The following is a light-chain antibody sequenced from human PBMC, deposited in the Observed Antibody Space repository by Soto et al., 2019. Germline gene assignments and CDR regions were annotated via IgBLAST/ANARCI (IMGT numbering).Light chain of an antibody. Sequence: PGERATLSCRASQSLSSNFLAWYQQKPGQPPRLLIYDSSTRATGFPDRFSGSGSGTDFTLTIIRLEPEDFAVYYCQQRSNWPPITFGQGTKVDI. J-gene: IGKJ1*01. V-gene: IGKV3D-20*02. CDR1: QSLSSNF. CDR3: QQRSNWPPIT. CDR2: DSS.